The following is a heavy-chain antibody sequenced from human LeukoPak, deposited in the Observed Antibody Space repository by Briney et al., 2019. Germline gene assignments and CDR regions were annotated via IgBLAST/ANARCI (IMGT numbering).Heavy chain of an antibody. D-gene: IGHD5-12*01. J-gene: IGHJ5*02. CDR2: IYEDGST. CDR3: ARVVEGVATRLRYNWFDP. V-gene: IGHV3-66*01. CDR1: GFTVSRNY. Sequence: GGSLRLSCAASGFTVSRNYMSWVRQAPGKGLEWVSVIYEDGSTYYADSVKGRVTISRDNSKNTVYLQMNSLRVEDTAVYYCARVVEGVATRLRYNWFDPWGQGTLVTVSS.